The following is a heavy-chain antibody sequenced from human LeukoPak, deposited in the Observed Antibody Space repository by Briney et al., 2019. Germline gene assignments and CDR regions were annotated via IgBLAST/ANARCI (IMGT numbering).Heavy chain of an antibody. Sequence: GGSLRLSCAASGFTFDDYAMHWVRQAPGKGLEWVSLISGHGGSIYYADSVKGRFTISRDNSKNSLYLQMNSLRTEDTALYYCAKGPLGGRLDYWGQRTLVTVSS. J-gene: IGHJ4*02. CDR2: ISGHGGSI. V-gene: IGHV3-43*02. CDR3: AKGPLGGRLDY. CDR1: GFTFDDYA. D-gene: IGHD3-16*01.